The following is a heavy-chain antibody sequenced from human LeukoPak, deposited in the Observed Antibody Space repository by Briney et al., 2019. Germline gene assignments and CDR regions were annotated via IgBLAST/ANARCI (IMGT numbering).Heavy chain of an antibody. J-gene: IGHJ4*02. D-gene: IGHD3-9*01. CDR1: GFTFSNYA. CDR3: ARNYDVLTGYPYYFDH. V-gene: IGHV3-21*01. CDR2: ITAGGSFK. Sequence: GGSLRLSCAASGFTFSNYAMNWVRQAPGKGLDWVSSITAGGSFKYYADSVEGRFTISRDNAKNSLYLQMSSLTPEDTAVYYCARNYDVLTGYPYYFDHWGQGILVTVSS.